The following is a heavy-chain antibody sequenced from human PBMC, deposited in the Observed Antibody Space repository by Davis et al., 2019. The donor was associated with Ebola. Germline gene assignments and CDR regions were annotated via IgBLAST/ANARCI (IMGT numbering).Heavy chain of an antibody. V-gene: IGHV3-73*01. CDR2: IRNKNDGDVT. CDR1: GLILSGSS. CDR3: TSVPSGSQNDY. J-gene: IGHJ4*02. Sequence: GGSLRLSCAASGLILSGSSLHWVRQASGKGLEWVGRIRNKNDGDVTSYGASVEGRFTISRDDSKNTAYLQMNSLKTEDTAVYYCTSVPSGSQNDYWGQGTLVTVSS. D-gene: IGHD1-26*01.